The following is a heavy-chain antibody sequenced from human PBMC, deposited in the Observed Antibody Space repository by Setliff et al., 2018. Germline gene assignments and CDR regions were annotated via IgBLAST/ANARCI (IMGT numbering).Heavy chain of an antibody. Sequence: ASVKVSCKTSGYTFTDYYIHWVRQAPGQGLEWMGWINPNGGSTNYAQRFQGRLTVTRDTSISTAYMELSRLRHDDPAVYYCARDASSVIRFLEWSHKDYYVMDVWGNGVTVTVSS. CDR3: ARDASSVIRFLEWSHKDYYVMDV. V-gene: IGHV1-2*02. CDR1: GYTFTDYY. J-gene: IGHJ6*04. D-gene: IGHD3-3*01. CDR2: INPNGGST.